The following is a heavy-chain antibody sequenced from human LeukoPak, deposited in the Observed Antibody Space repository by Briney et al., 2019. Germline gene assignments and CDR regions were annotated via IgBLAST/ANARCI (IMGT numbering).Heavy chain of an antibody. CDR3: ANQDFWSGLYGMDV. Sequence: GGSLRLSCAASGFTFSSYAMSWVRQAPGKGLEWVSAISGSGGSTYYADSVKGRFTISRDNSKNTLYLQMNSLRAEDAAVYYCANQDFWSGLYGMDVWGQGTTVTVSS. CDR2: ISGSGGST. CDR1: GFTFSSYA. V-gene: IGHV3-23*01. J-gene: IGHJ6*02. D-gene: IGHD3-3*01.